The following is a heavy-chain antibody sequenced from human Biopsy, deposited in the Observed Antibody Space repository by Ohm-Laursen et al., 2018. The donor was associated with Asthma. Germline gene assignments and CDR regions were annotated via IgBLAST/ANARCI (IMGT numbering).Heavy chain of an antibody. V-gene: IGHV4-39*01. Sequence: SQTLSLTCSLSSGSGGYMRSGNYYWGWIRQPPGKGLEWIGSIYYSGTTYYNPSLGSRVTVSADTSKNHFSLKLTPVTAADTAVYYCVRGSSSWHHGPFHYYYGLDVWGQGTTATVSS. D-gene: IGHD6-13*01. CDR2: IYYSGTT. CDR1: SGSGGYMRSGNYY. J-gene: IGHJ6*02. CDR3: VRGSSSWHHGPFHYYYGLDV.